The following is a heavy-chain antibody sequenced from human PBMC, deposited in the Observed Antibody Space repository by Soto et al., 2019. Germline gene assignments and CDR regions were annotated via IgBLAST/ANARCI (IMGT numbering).Heavy chain of an antibody. Sequence: EVQLLESGGGLVQPGGSLRLSCAASGFTFSSYAMSWVRQAPGKGLEWVSAISGSGGSTYYADFVKGRFTISRDKYKNTLYVQMNSLRAEDTDVYYCANALPGGLYYGMDVWGQGTTVTVSS. CDR2: ISGSGGST. CDR1: GFTFSSYA. V-gene: IGHV3-23*01. J-gene: IGHJ6*02. D-gene: IGHD3-10*01. CDR3: ANALPGGLYYGMDV.